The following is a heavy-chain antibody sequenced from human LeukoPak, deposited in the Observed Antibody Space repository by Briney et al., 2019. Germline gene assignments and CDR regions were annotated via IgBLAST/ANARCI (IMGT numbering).Heavy chain of an antibody. J-gene: IGHJ4*02. CDR3: ARDIAAAGKDY. D-gene: IGHD6-13*01. Sequence: EGSLRLSCAASGFTFSDYYMSWIRQAPGKGLEWVSYISSSSSYTNYADSVKGRFTISRDNAKNSLYLQMNSLRAEDTAVYYCARDIAAAGKDYWGQGTLVTVSS. CDR2: ISSSSSYT. V-gene: IGHV3-11*06. CDR1: GFTFSDYY.